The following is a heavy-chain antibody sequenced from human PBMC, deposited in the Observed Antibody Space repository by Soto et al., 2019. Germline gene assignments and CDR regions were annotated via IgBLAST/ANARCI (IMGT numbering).Heavy chain of an antibody. Sequence: QVQLVQSGAEVKKPGASVKVSCKASGYTFTSYDINWVRQATGQGLEWMGWMNPNSGNTGYAQKFQGRVTMTRNTSISPAYMELSSLRSEDTAVYYCARGAPSSWYHNYGMDVWGQGTTVTVSS. CDR1: GYTFTSYD. D-gene: IGHD6-13*01. V-gene: IGHV1-8*01. CDR2: MNPNSGNT. J-gene: IGHJ6*02. CDR3: ARGAPSSWYHNYGMDV.